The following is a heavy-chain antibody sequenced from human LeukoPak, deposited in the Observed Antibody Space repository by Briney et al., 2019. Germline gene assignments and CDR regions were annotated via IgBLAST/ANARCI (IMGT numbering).Heavy chain of an antibody. CDR2: FNAGGSA. V-gene: IGHV4-4*07. Sequence: SETLSLTCTVSGGSINSYYWSWIRQPAGKGLEWIGHFNAGGSANYNPSLKSRVTVSVDTSENQFSLKLTSVTAADTAVYYCARGYYDSSGYYRYGNWFDPWGQGTLVTVSS. CDR1: GGSINSYY. J-gene: IGHJ5*02. D-gene: IGHD3-22*01. CDR3: ARGYYDSSGYYRYGNWFDP.